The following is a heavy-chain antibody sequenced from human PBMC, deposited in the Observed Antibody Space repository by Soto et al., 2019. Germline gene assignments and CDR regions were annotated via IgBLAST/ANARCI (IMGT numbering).Heavy chain of an antibody. CDR1: GYSFTDYH. CDR2: INPKSGGT. Sequence: ASVKVSCKASGYSFTDYHIHWVRQAPGQGLEWLGRINPKSGGTSTAQKFQGWVTMATDTSISTASMELTRLTSDDTAIYYCARGDSTDCSNGVCSFFYNHDMDVWG. D-gene: IGHD2-8*01. J-gene: IGHJ6*02. CDR3: ARGDSTDCSNGVCSFFYNHDMDV. V-gene: IGHV1-2*04.